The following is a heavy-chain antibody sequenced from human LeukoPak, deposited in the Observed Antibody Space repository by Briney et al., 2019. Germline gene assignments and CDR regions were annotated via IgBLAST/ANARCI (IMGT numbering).Heavy chain of an antibody. V-gene: IGHV3-21*01. CDR2: ISSSSSYI. Sequence: PGGSLRLSCAASGFTFSSYSMNWVRQAPGKGLEWVSSISSSSSYIYYADSVKGRFTISRDNAKNSLYLQMNSLRAEDTAVYYCARGGGYCSSTSCLKIAFDIWGQGTMVTVSS. CDR1: GFTFSSYS. D-gene: IGHD2-2*01. J-gene: IGHJ3*02. CDR3: ARGGGYCSSTSCLKIAFDI.